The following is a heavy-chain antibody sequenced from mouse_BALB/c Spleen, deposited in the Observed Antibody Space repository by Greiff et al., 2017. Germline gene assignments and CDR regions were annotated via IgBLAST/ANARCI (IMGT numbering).Heavy chain of an antibody. CDR3: ARYYAYAMDY. V-gene: IGHV1-26*01. CDR2: VNPNNGGT. D-gene: IGHD1-1*02. Sequence: EVKLQESGPELVKPGASVKISCKASGYTFTDYYMNWVKQSHGNSLEWIGLVNPNNGGTSYNQKFKGKATLTVDKSSSTAYMELRSLTSEDSAVYYCARYYAYAMDYWGQGTSVTVSS. CDR1: GYTFTDYY. J-gene: IGHJ4*01.